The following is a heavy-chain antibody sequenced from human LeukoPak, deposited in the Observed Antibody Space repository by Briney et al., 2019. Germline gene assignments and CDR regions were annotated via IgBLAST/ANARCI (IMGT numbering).Heavy chain of an antibody. Sequence: EASMKVSCKASGYTFTDYYMHWVRQAPRQGLECMGWINPNSGGTNYAQKFQGRVTMTRDTSISTAYMEVSSLRSDDTAVYYCATIPYGSGIIDYWGQGTLVTVSS. CDR1: GYTFTDYY. V-gene: IGHV1-2*02. J-gene: IGHJ4*02. CDR2: INPNSGGT. D-gene: IGHD3-10*01. CDR3: ATIPYGSGIIDY.